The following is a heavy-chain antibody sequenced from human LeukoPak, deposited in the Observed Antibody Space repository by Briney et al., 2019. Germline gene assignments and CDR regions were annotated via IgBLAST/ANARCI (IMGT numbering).Heavy chain of an antibody. V-gene: IGHV3-30-3*01. CDR3: ARALPGIADLKYFQH. CDR1: GFTFSSYA. CDR2: ISYDGSNK. J-gene: IGHJ1*01. D-gene: IGHD6-13*01. Sequence: GGSLRLSCAASGFTFSSYAMHWVRQAPGKGLEWVAVISYDGSNKYYADSVKGRFTISRDNSKNTLYLQMNSLRAEDTAVYYCARALPGIADLKYFQHWGQGTLVTVSS.